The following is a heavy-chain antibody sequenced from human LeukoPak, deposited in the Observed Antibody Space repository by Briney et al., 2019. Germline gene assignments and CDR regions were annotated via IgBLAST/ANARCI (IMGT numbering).Heavy chain of an antibody. Sequence: SETLSLTCTVSGGSISSGGYYWSWIRQHPGKGLEWIGYIYYGGSTYYNPSLKSRVTISVDTSKNQFSLKLSSVTAADTAVYYCARTRRITMVRGGILFDPWGQGTLVTVSS. CDR3: ARTRRITMVRGGILFDP. V-gene: IGHV4-31*03. CDR1: GGSISSGGYY. D-gene: IGHD3-10*01. CDR2: IYYGGST. J-gene: IGHJ5*02.